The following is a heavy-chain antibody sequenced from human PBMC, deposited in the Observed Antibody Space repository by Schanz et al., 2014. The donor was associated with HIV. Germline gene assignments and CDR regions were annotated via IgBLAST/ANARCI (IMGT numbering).Heavy chain of an antibody. V-gene: IGHV3-33*08. CDR1: GFTFSSYA. Sequence: VQLLESGGGLVQPGGSLRLSCAASGFTFSSYAMSWVRQAAGKGLEWVALIWYDGSNRYYADSVEGRFTISRDNAKNTLYLQMNSLRAEDTAVYYCARSPSYGMDVWGQGTTVTVSS. CDR3: ARSPSYGMDV. CDR2: IWYDGSNR. J-gene: IGHJ6*02.